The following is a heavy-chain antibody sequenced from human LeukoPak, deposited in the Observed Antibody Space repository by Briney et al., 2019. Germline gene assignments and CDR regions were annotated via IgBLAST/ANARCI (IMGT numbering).Heavy chain of an antibody. V-gene: IGHV1-18*01. CDR1: GYTFTSYG. D-gene: IGHD3-22*01. Sequence: ASVKVSCKASGYTFTSYGISWVRQAPGQGLEWVGWISAYNGNTNYAQKLQGRVTMTTDTSTSTAYMELRSLRSDDTAVYYCARDIGYYDSSGYSGDYWGQGTLVTVSS. J-gene: IGHJ4*02. CDR2: ISAYNGNT. CDR3: ARDIGYYDSSGYSGDY.